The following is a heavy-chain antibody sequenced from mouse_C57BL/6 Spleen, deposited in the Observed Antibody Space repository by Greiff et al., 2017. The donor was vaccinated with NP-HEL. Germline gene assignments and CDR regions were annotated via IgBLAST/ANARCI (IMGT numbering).Heavy chain of an antibody. CDR2: IYPGDGDT. J-gene: IGHJ2*01. Sequence: VQLQQSGAELVKPGASVKISCKASGYAFSSYWMNWVKQRPGKGLEWIGQIYPGDGDTNYNGKFKGKATLTADKSSSTAYMQLSSLTSEDSAVYFCARSGDYYAVDYWGQGTTLTVSS. CDR3: ARSGDYYAVDY. V-gene: IGHV1-80*01. CDR1: GYAFSSYW. D-gene: IGHD1-1*01.